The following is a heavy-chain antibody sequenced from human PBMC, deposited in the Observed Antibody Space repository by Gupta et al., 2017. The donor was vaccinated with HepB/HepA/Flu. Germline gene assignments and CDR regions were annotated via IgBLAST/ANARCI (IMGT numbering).Heavy chain of an antibody. Sequence: FRSYAISWVRLAPGQGLEWRGGIIPIFGKSNYAQKCQGRLTITADEPTSTAYMELSRLRSEDTAVYYCARELSAPRAFDIWGQGTLVTVSS. D-gene: IGHD3-16*02. V-gene: IGHV1-69*01. CDR1: FRSYA. J-gene: IGHJ3*02. CDR2: IIPIFGKS. CDR3: ARELSAPRAFDI.